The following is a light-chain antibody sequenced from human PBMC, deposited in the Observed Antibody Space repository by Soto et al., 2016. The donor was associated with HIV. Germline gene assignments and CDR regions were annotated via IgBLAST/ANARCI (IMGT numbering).Light chain of an antibody. CDR3: LQDYDRPYT. CDR1: QVISSF. J-gene: IGKJ2*01. CDR2: TAS. Sequence: DIKLTQSPSLLSASVGDRVTITCRASQVISSFLAWYQQKPGKPPKLLIYTASTLQSGVPSRFSGSGSGTEFTLTISSLQPEDFATYYCLQDYDRPYTFGQGTKLEIK. V-gene: IGKV1-9*01.